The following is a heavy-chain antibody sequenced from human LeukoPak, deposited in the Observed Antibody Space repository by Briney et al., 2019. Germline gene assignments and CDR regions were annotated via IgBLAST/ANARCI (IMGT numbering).Heavy chain of an antibody. CDR2: IIPIFGTA. J-gene: IGHJ4*02. Sequence: SVKVSCKASGGTFSSYAISWVRQAPGQGLEWMGGIIPIFGTANYAQKFQGRVTITADESTSTAYMELSSLRSEDTAVYYCARDALQLLWFGESCFDYWGQGTLVTVSS. CDR3: ARDALQLLWFGESCFDY. D-gene: IGHD3-10*01. CDR1: GGTFSSYA. V-gene: IGHV1-69*13.